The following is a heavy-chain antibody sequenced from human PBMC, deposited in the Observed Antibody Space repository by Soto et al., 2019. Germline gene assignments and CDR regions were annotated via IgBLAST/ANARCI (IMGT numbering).Heavy chain of an antibody. J-gene: IGHJ4*02. V-gene: IGHV4-39*07. CDR1: GGSISSSSSY. CDR3: ARGGSPITILGVTDLPKKKTPQKYYFDY. CDR2: IYYSGST. D-gene: IGHD3-3*01. Sequence: SETLSLTCTVSGGSISSSSSYWGWIRQPPGKGLEWIGSIYYSGSTYYNPSLKSRVNILQDTSKNQFSLKLSSVTAADTAVYYCARGGSPITILGVTDLPKKKTPQKYYFDYWGQGTLVTVSS.